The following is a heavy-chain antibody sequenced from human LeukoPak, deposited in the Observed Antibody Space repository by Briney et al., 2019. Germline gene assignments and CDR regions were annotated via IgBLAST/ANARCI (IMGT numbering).Heavy chain of an antibody. V-gene: IGHV4-59*01. Sequence: PSETLSLTCTASGGSISSYYWSWIRQPPGKGLEWIGYIYYSGSTNYNPSLKSRVTISVDTSKNQFSLKLSSVTAADTAVYYCARGLYSSSWYYSGYYFDYWGQGTLVTVPS. CDR3: ARGLYSSSWYYSGYYFDY. J-gene: IGHJ4*02. CDR1: GGSISSYY. CDR2: IYYSGST. D-gene: IGHD6-13*01.